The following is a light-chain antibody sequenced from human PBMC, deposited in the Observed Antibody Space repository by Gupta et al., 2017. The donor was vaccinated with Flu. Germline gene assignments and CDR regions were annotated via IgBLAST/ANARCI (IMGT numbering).Light chain of an antibody. Sequence: PSTLSASVGDRVTITCRASQIINNWLAWYQQKPGKAPKLLIYQTSNLENEVPSRFSGGGSGTEFTLTISSLQSDDFATYYCQQYAHYPRTFGQGTRV. CDR1: QIINNW. CDR3: QQYAHYPRT. J-gene: IGKJ1*01. CDR2: QTS. V-gene: IGKV1-5*03.